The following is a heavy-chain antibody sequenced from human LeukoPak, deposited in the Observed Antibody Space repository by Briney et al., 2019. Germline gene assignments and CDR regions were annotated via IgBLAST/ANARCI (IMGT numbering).Heavy chain of an antibody. CDR2: MSGNGASA. J-gene: IGHJ2*01. CDR1: GFTFSSYA. V-gene: IGHV3-23*01. CDR3: ARARPPLYFDL. Sequence: PGGSLRLSCAASGFTFSSYAMSWVRQAPGKGLEWVAGMSGNGASASYADSVKGRFTISRDNSQKTVFLQMNSLRVEDTAVYYCARARPPLYFDLWGRGTLVTVSS.